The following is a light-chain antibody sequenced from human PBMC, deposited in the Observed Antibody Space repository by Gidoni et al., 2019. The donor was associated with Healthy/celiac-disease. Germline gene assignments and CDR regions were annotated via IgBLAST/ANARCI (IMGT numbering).Light chain of an antibody. CDR3: QQYDNLSIT. CDR2: DAS. CDR1: QDISNY. J-gene: IGKJ5*01. V-gene: IGKV1-33*01. Sequence: IQMTQSPSSLSASVGDRVTIPCQASQDISNYLNWYQQKPGKAPKLLIYDASNLETGVPSRFSGSGSGTDFTFTISSLQPEDIATYYCQQYDNLSITFGQGTRLEIK.